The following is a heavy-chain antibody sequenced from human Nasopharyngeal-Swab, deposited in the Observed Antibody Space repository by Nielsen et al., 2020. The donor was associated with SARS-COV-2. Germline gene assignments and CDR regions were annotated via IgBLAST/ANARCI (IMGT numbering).Heavy chain of an antibody. CDR2: INAGNGNT. V-gene: IGHV1-3*01. CDR3: ARGCSSTSCPQGVGWFDL. D-gene: IGHD2-2*01. J-gene: IGHJ5*02. Sequence: WVRQAPGQRLEWMGWINAGNGNTKYSQKFQGRVTITRDTSASTAYMELSSLRSEDTAVYYCARGCSSTSCPQGVGWFDLWGQGTLVTVSS.